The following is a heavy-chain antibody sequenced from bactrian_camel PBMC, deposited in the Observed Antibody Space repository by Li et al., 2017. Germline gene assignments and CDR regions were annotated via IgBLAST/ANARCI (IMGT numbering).Heavy chain of an antibody. J-gene: IGHJ6*01. CDR3: AARASWNRGYCSGLQTGRFAS. CDR2: IDTDGFP. Sequence: LVESGGGSVQAGDSLRLSCVASTYIPSTYCMGWFHQAPGKEREAVAAIDTDGFPTYSYTVKGRFTISGDNPKKTLYLQMTGLKPEDTAVCYCAARASWNRGYCSGLQTGRFASWGQGTQVTVS. V-gene: IGHV3S53*01. D-gene: IGHD2*01. CDR1: TYIPSTYC.